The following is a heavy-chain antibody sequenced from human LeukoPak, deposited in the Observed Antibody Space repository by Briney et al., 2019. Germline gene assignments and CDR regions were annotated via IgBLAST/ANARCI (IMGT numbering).Heavy chain of an antibody. Sequence: PGGSLRLSCAASGFMFSSNWMSWVRLAPGKGLEWVANVKEDGTETYYVDSVKGRFTISRDNAKNSLYLQMNSLRVEDTAVYYCAKVAFGELFLYYFDYWGQGTLVTVSS. CDR3: AKVAFGELFLYYFDY. D-gene: IGHD3-10*01. CDR1: GFMFSSNW. V-gene: IGHV3-7*03. CDR2: VKEDGTET. J-gene: IGHJ4*02.